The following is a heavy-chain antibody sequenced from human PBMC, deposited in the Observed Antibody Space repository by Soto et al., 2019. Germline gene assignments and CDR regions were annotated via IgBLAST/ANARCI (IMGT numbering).Heavy chain of an antibody. CDR1: GFTVGNNY. V-gene: IGHV3-53*01. CDR3: TTSPSVGV. D-gene: IGHD6-19*01. Sequence: EVHLVESGGGLIQPGGSLRLSCAASGFTVGNNYMNWVRQAPGKGLEWVSLMYSGGGTYYADSVKGRFTMSRDSSKNTLYLQLNSLRAEDTAMYYCTTSPSVGVRGQGPTVTVSS. J-gene: IGHJ6*02. CDR2: MYSGGGT.